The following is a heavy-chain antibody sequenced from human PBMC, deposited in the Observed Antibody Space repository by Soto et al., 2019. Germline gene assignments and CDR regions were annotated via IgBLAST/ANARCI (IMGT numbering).Heavy chain of an antibody. J-gene: IGHJ6*02. D-gene: IGHD2-2*01. CDR1: GGSVSSGTYY. CDR3: ARTGDCSSTSCYAFYYYGMDV. Sequence: SETLSLTCTVSGGSVSSGTYYWNWIRQPPGKGLEWIGYITYSGSTNYNPSLRSRVTMSVYTSKNQFSMKLSSVTAADTAVYYCARTGDCSSTSCYAFYYYGMDVWGQGTTVTVSS. V-gene: IGHV4-61*01. CDR2: ITYSGST.